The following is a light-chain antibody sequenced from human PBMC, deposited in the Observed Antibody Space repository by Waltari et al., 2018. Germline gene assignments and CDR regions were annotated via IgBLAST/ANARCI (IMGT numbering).Light chain of an antibody. CDR3: QTWGTGTHVV. CDR1: SGHSSYA. Sequence: QPELTQSPSASASLGASVKLTCILSSGHSSYAIAWPQQQPQKGPRYLMKLNSDGSHNKGDGIPDRFSGSSSGAERYLTISSLQSEDEADYYCQTWGTGTHVVFGGGTKLTVI. CDR2: LNSDGSH. J-gene: IGLJ2*01. V-gene: IGLV4-69*01.